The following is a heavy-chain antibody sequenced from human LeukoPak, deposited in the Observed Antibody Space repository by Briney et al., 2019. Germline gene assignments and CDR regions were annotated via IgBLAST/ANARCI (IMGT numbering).Heavy chain of an antibody. Sequence: GGSLRLSCAASGFTLSSYWMHWVRQAPGKGLVWVSRINCDGSSTSYADSVKGRFTISRDNAKNTLYLQMNSLRAEDTAVYYCARGPGGGDYVWGSYRYDYWGQGTLVTVSS. D-gene: IGHD3-16*02. CDR2: INCDGSST. CDR3: ARGPGGGDYVWGSYRYDY. V-gene: IGHV3-74*01. J-gene: IGHJ4*02. CDR1: GFTLSSYW.